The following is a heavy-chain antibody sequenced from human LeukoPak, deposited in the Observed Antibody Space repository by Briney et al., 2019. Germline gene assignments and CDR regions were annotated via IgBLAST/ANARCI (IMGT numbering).Heavy chain of an antibody. CDR3: GRQVDTSMALPDY. CDR1: GYTFANYG. D-gene: IGHD5-18*01. V-gene: IGHV1-18*01. J-gene: IGHJ4*02. CDR2: IRGYNGKT. Sequence: ASVKVSCKASGYTFANYGISWVRQAPGLGLEWMGWIRGYNGKTNYAQKFQGRVTMTTDTSTRIAFMELRSLRSDDTAVYYCGRQVDTSMALPDYWGQGTLVTVSS.